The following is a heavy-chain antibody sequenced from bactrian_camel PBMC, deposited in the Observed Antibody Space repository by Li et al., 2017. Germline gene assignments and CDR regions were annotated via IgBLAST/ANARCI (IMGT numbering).Heavy chain of an antibody. V-gene: IGHV3S53*01. CDR2: IDSEYIT. J-gene: IGHJ6*01. D-gene: IGHD5*01. Sequence: QLVESGGGSVQAGGPLRLSCAVSEDTSGPYCMGWFRQAPGKEREGVATIDSEYITSYADSVKGRFTVSRDNVENTVYLQMNNLKPEDTAVYYCAADWPSSVDYGLDTPCETQRGSFGYMGQGTQVTVS. CDR3: AADWPSSVDYGLDTPCETQRGSFGY. CDR1: EDTSGPYC.